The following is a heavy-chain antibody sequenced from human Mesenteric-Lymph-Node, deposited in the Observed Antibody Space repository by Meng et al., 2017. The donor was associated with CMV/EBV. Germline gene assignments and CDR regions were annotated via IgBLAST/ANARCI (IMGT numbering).Heavy chain of an antibody. D-gene: IGHD6-13*01. Sequence: GGSLRFSCAASGFTFSNSAMSWVRQAPGMGLEWVSAIGATGADSYYADSVKGRFTISRDNSQNTLYLQMNSLRAEDTAVYYCAKGGIAAKGFDPWGQGTLVTVSS. CDR3: AKGGIAAKGFDP. CDR1: GFTFSNSA. V-gene: IGHV3-23*01. J-gene: IGHJ5*02. CDR2: IGATGADS.